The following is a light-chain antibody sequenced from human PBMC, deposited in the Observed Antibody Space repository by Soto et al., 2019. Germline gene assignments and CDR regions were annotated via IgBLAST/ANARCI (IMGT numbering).Light chain of an antibody. J-gene: IGKJ4*01. CDR2: GAS. V-gene: IGKV3-20*01. CDR1: QTVRNNY. Sequence: EFVLTQSPGTLSLSPGERATLSCRASQTVRNNYLAWYQQKPGRAPRLLMYGASRRATGIPDRFSGSGSGTDFTLIISRLEPEDFAVYYCQQYGTSPLTFGGGTKVDIK. CDR3: QQYGTSPLT.